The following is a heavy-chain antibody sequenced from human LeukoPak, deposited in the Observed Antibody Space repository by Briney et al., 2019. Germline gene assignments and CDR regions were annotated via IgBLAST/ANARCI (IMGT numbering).Heavy chain of an antibody. Sequence: GGSLRLSCAASGFXFSSYAISWVRQAPGKGLEWVSGISGSGGNTYYADSVKGRFTISRDNSRNTLYLQMNSLRADDTAVYYCANLPSPPPPQHWGQGTLVTVSS. CDR1: GFXFSSYA. CDR2: ISGSGGNT. CDR3: ANLPSPPPPQH. V-gene: IGHV3-23*01. J-gene: IGHJ1*01.